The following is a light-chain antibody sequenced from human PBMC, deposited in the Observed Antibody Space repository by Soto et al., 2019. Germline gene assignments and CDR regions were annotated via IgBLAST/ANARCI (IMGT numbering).Light chain of an antibody. CDR1: QSVSNN. CDR2: RIF. Sequence: EIVMTQSPVTLSVSPGETATLSCRATQSVSNNLAWYQQKPGQAPRLVLLRIFTRAIGVPARFSGSGSETEFTLTISGLQSEDSGVYYCLQHYSWPWTFGQGTKVDIK. J-gene: IGKJ1*01. CDR3: LQHYSWPWT. V-gene: IGKV3-15*01.